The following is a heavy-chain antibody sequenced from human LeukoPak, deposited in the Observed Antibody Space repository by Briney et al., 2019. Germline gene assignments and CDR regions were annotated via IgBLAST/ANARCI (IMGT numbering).Heavy chain of an antibody. CDR2: ISSNGGNT. CDR1: GFTFSSYA. V-gene: IGHV3-64D*06. Sequence: GGSLRLSCSASGFTFSSYAMHWVRQAPGKGLEYVSSISSNGGNTYYADSVKGRFTISRDNSKNTLYLQMSSLRAEDTAVYYCVKDLDGGYSHRVWQAFDIWGQGTMVTVSS. D-gene: IGHD5-18*01. CDR3: VKDLDGGYSHRVWQAFDI. J-gene: IGHJ3*02.